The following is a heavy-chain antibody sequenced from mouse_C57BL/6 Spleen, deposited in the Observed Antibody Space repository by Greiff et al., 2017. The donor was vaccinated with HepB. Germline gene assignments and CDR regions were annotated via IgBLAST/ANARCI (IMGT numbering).Heavy chain of an antibody. CDR1: GFTFTDYY. Sequence: EVHLVESGGGLVQPGGSLSLSCAASGFTFTDYYMSWVRQPPGKALEWLGFIRNKANGYTTEYSASVKGRFTISRDNSQSILYLQMNALRAEDSATYYCARYYDGGFAYWGQGTLVTVSA. CDR3: ARYYDGGFAY. J-gene: IGHJ3*01. D-gene: IGHD2-12*01. V-gene: IGHV7-3*01. CDR2: IRNKANGYTT.